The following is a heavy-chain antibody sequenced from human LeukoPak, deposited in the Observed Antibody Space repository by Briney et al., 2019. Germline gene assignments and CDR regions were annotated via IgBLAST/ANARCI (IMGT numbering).Heavy chain of an antibody. D-gene: IGHD3-9*01. J-gene: IGHJ6*02. CDR2: ISGSGGST. Sequence: GGSLRLSCAASGFTFSSYAMSWVRQAPGKGLEWVSAISGSGGSTYYADSVKGRFTISRDNSKNTLYLQMSSLRAEDTAVYYCAKSATYYDILTGYPDDYYYYGMDVWGQGTTVTVSS. V-gene: IGHV3-23*01. CDR1: GFTFSSYA. CDR3: AKSATYYDILTGYPDDYYYYGMDV.